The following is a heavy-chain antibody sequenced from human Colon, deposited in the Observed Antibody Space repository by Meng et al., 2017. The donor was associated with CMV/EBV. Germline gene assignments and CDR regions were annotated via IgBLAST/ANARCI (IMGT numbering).Heavy chain of an antibody. V-gene: IGHV3-9*01. CDR1: GFSIDDYA. CDR3: AKEYCSSTSCFSNAFDI. J-gene: IGHJ3*02. Sequence: GGSLRLCCAASGFSIDDYAMHWVRQAPGKGLEWVSGISWNSGSLVYADSVKGRFTISRDNANNSLYLQMNSLRAEDTALYYCAKEYCSSTSCFSNAFDIWGQGTMVTVSS. CDR2: ISWNSGSL. D-gene: IGHD2-2*01.